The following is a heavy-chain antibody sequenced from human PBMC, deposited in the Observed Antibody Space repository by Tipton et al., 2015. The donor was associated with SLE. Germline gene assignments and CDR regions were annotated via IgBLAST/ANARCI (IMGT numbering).Heavy chain of an antibody. V-gene: IGHV3-30*02. D-gene: IGHD4-17*01. CDR2: IRYDGSGH. Sequence: GSLRLSCAASGFTFSSYGMHWVRQAPGKGLEWVAFIRYDGSGHVYGDSVKGRFTISRDNSMNTLFLHMNSLRRDDTAMYYCAKGPYGYFDSWGQGTLVSVSS. CDR3: AKGPYGYFDS. CDR1: GFTFSSYG. J-gene: IGHJ4*02.